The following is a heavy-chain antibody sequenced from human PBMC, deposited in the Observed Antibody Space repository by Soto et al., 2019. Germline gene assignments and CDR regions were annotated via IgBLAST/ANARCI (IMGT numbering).Heavy chain of an antibody. V-gene: IGHV3-33*01. CDR3: ARDPPEDSRGYFALDM. J-gene: IGHJ3*02. Sequence: QVQLVESGGGVVQPGRSLRLSCVASGFTFSSYGMHWVRQAPGKGLEWVALIWSDGNNKYNGDSVKGRFTISRDNSKNTLYLQMNSLRVEDTAVYYCARDPPEDSRGYFALDMWGQGTMVTVSS. D-gene: IGHD3-22*01. CDR2: IWSDGNNK. CDR1: GFTFSSYG.